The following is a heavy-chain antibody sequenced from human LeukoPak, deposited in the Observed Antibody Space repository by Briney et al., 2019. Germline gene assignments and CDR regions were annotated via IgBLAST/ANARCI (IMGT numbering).Heavy chain of an antibody. CDR1: GGSINSSSYY. CDR3: ARGKAREYSSSWPFYYYYYYMDV. Sequence: SETLSLTCTVSGGSINSSSYYWGWIRQPPGKGLEWIGSIYYSGSTYYNPSLKSRVTISVDTSKNQFSLKLSSVTAADTAVYYCARGKAREYSSSWPFYYYYYYMDVWGKGTTVTVSS. CDR2: IYYSGST. V-gene: IGHV4-39*07. J-gene: IGHJ6*03. D-gene: IGHD6-13*01.